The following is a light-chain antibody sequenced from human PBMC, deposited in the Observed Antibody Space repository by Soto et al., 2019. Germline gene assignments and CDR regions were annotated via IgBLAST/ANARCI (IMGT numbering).Light chain of an antibody. V-gene: IGKV3-11*01. Sequence: EIVLTQSPATLSLSPGERATLSCRASQSVSSSFAWYQQKPGQAPRLLIYDASNRATGIPARFSGSGSGTDFTLTISSLEPEDFAVYYCQQRTNWITFGQGTRLEIE. CDR3: QQRTNWIT. CDR2: DAS. J-gene: IGKJ5*01. CDR1: QSVSSS.